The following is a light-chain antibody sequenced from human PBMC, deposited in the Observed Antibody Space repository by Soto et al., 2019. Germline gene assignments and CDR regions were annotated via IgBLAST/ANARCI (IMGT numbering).Light chain of an antibody. V-gene: IGLV2-14*03. CDR3: CSLTTSHTYV. Sequence: QSVLTQPPSASGSPGQSVTISCTGTGSDVGNYNYVSWYQQHPGKAPKLMIYHVTYRPSGVSNRYSGSKSGNSASLTISGLQADDEADYYCCSLTTSHTYVFGSGTKLTVL. CDR1: GSDVGNYNY. CDR2: HVT. J-gene: IGLJ1*01.